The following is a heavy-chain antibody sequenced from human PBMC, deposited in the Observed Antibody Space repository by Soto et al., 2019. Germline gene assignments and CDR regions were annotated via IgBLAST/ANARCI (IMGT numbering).Heavy chain of an antibody. CDR1: GFTISSYS. CDR2: ISSSSSTI. V-gene: IGHV3-48*01. CDR3: ARDPIRFLEWLPAYQYYMDV. J-gene: IGHJ6*03. D-gene: IGHD3-3*01. Sequence: GGSLRLSCAASGFTISSYSVNWVRQAPGKGLEWVSYISSSSSTIYYADSVKGRFTISRDNAKNSLYLQMNSLRAEDTAVYYCARDPIRFLEWLPAYQYYMDVWGKGTTVTVSS.